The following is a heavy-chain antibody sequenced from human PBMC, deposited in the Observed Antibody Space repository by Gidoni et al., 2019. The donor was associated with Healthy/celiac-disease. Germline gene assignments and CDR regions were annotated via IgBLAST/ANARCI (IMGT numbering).Heavy chain of an antibody. V-gene: IGHV3-43D*03. D-gene: IGHD6-6*01. Sequence: EVQLVASGGVVVQRGGSLRLYGAASGFTLPDCAMHWVRQAPGKGLEWVSLISWDGGSTYYADSVKGRFTISRDNSKNSLYLQMNSLRAEDTALYYCAKDLAARPFYYYYYGMDVWGQGTTVTVSS. J-gene: IGHJ6*02. CDR3: AKDLAARPFYYYYYGMDV. CDR2: ISWDGGST. CDR1: GFTLPDCA.